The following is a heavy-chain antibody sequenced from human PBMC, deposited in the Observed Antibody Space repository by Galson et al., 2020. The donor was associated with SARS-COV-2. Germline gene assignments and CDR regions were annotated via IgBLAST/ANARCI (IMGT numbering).Heavy chain of an antibody. CDR2: IYSGGST. CDR3: ARDLYYYGMGV. Sequence: GGSLRLSCAASGLSVSSNYMSWVRQAPGKGLEWVSIIYSGGSTYYADSVEGRFTISRDNSKNTLYLQMNSLRVEDMAVYYCARDLYYYGMGVWGQGTTVTVSS. CDR1: GLSVSSNY. V-gene: IGHV3-53*01. J-gene: IGHJ6*02.